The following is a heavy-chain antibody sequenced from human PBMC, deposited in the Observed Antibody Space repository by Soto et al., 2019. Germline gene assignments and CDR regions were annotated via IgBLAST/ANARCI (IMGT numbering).Heavy chain of an antibody. CDR3: ARDRGPNFGSASGWFDP. D-gene: IGHD3-10*01. V-gene: IGHV3-9*01. CDR1: GFTFDEWA. CDR2: VSWNGGKA. Sequence: EVQLVESGGGLVQPGRSLRLSCATSGFTFDEWAMNWVRQAPGKGLEWVSGVSWNGGKAGYADSVQGRFTISRDNTKNSLYLQMNNLRPEDTAIYSCARDRGPNFGSASGWFDPWGQGTLVAVS. J-gene: IGHJ5*02.